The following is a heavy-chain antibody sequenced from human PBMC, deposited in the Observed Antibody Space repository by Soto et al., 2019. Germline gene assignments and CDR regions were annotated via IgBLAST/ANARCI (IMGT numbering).Heavy chain of an antibody. J-gene: IGHJ5*02. Sequence: QVQLVESGGGVVQPGRSLRLSCAASGFTFSSYGMHWVRQAPGKGLEWVAVISYDGSNKYYADSVKGRFTISRDNSKNTLYLQMNSLRAEDTAVYYCAKHGLSGGSCYLDPWGQGTLVTVSS. D-gene: IGHD2-15*01. V-gene: IGHV3-30*18. CDR1: GFTFSSYG. CDR2: ISYDGSNK. CDR3: AKHGLSGGSCYLDP.